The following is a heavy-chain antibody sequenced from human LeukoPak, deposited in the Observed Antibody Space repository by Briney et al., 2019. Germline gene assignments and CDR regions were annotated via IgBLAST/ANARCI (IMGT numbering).Heavy chain of an antibody. J-gene: IGHJ5*02. V-gene: IGHV1-24*01. CDR2: FDPEDGET. Sequence: ASVKVSCKVSGYTLTELSMHWVRQAPGKGREWMGGFDPEDGETIYAQKFQGRVTMTEDTSADTAYMELSSLRSEYTAVYYCATHLYSSSSNWFDPWGQGTLVTVSS. D-gene: IGHD6-13*01. CDR1: GYTLTELS. CDR3: ATHLYSSSSNWFDP.